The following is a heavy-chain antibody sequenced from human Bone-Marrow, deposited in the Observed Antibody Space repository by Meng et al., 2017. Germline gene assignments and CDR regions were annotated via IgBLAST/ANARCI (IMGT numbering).Heavy chain of an antibody. CDR2: IYHDGST. D-gene: IGHD3-3*01. CDR3: ARAAYDIWSGYAP. Sequence: QGQLQDAGPGLVNPSGTLSLTCAVSCASISRSHWWGWVRQPPGKGLEWIGEIYHDGSTNYTPSLKSRVTISVDKSKNQFSLKLSSVTAADTAVYYCARAAYDIWSGYAPWGQGSLVTVSS. J-gene: IGHJ5*02. V-gene: IGHV4-4*02. CDR1: CASISRSHW.